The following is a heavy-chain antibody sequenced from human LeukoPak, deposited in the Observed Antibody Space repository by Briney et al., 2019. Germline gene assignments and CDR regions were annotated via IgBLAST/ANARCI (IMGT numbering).Heavy chain of an antibody. CDR2: LIPIFGTA. J-gene: IGHJ5*02. V-gene: IGHV1-69*01. Sequence: ASVKVSWKESGGTFSSSAISWVRPAPGRGLEWMVGLIPIFGTANYAQKFQGRVTITADESTSTAYMELSSLRSEDTAVYYCARHPPLWAENNNWFDPWGQGTLVTVSS. CDR1: GGTFSSSA. CDR3: ARHPPLWAENNNWFDP. D-gene: IGHD2/OR15-2a*01.